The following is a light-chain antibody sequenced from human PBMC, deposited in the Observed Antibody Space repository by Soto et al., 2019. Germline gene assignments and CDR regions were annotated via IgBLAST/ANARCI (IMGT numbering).Light chain of an antibody. Sequence: QSVLTQPASVSGSPGQSITISCTGTSSDVGAYNYVSWYRQHPGKAPQLMIYEVTNRPSGVSNRFSASKSGNTASLTISGLHTEDEAHYYCSSYTVTNTLVFGGGTKLTVL. CDR3: SSYTVTNTLV. V-gene: IGLV2-14*01. CDR2: EVT. J-gene: IGLJ2*01. CDR1: SSDVGAYNY.